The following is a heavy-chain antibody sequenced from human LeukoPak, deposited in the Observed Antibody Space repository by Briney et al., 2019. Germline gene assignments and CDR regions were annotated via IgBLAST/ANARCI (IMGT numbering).Heavy chain of an antibody. CDR1: GFTFSSYS. V-gene: IGHV3-21*01. Sequence: GGSLRLSCAASGFTFSSYSMNWVRQAPGKGLEWVSSISSSSSYIYYADSVKGRFTISRDNAKNSLYLQMNSLRAEDTAVYYCARGGGTIFGVASEYYFGYWGQGTLVTVSS. J-gene: IGHJ4*02. CDR2: ISSSSSYI. CDR3: ARGGGTIFGVASEYYFGY. D-gene: IGHD3-3*01.